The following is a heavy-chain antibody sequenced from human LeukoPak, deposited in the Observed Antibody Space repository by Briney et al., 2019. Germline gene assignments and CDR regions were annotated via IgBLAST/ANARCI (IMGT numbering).Heavy chain of an antibody. D-gene: IGHD2-21*02. Sequence: GGSLRLSCAASGFSVSSNYMSWVRQAPGRGLEWVSVIYNGGSTYYADSVKGRFTISRDNSKNTLYLQMKSLRAEDTAVYYCARTDETAPAEDFQHWGQGTLVTVSS. J-gene: IGHJ1*01. CDR2: IYNGGST. CDR3: ARTDETAPAEDFQH. CDR1: GFSVSSNY. V-gene: IGHV3-53*01.